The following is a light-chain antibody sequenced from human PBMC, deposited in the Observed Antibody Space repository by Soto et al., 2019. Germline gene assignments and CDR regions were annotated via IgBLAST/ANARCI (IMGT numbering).Light chain of an antibody. CDR1: SSNIGAGYD. V-gene: IGLV1-40*01. J-gene: IGLJ2*01. Sequence: QLVLTQPPSVSGAPGQRVTISCTGSSSNIGAGYDVHWYQQLPGTAPKLLIYDNINRPSGVPDRFSGSKSGTSASLAITGLQADDEADYYCQSYDSSLSGSLFGGGTKLTVL. CDR2: DNI. CDR3: QSYDSSLSGSL.